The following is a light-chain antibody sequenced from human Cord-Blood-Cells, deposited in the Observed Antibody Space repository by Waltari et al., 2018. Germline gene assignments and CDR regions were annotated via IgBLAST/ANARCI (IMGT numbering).Light chain of an antibody. CDR2: RNN. CDR3: AAWDDSLSGPV. CDR1: SSTVGRSD. J-gene: IGLJ3*02. Sequence: QSVLTQPPSASGPPGQRVTIACPGSSSTVGRSDVYWYQQLPGTAPKLLIYRNNQRPSGVPDRFSGSKSGTSASLAISGLRSEDEADYYCAAWDDSLSGPVFGGGTKLTVL. V-gene: IGLV1-47*01.